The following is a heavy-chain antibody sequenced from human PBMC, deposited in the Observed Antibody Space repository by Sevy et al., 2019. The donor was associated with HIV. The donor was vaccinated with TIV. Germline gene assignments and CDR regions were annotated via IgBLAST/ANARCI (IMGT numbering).Heavy chain of an antibody. CDR2: INSGGGST. D-gene: IGHD3-9*01. CDR1: GFTFTEFV. Sequence: GGSLRLSCAASGFTFTEFVMSWVRQAPGKGLEWVSTINSGGGSTYYADSVKGRFTISRDNSQNTLDLQMNSLRAEDTAVYYCAKDFTGFYGMDVWGQGTTVTVSS. J-gene: IGHJ6*02. CDR3: AKDFTGFYGMDV. V-gene: IGHV3-23*01.